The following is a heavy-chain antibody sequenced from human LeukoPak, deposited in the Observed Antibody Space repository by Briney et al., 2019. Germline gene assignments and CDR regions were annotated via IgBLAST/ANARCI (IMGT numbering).Heavy chain of an antibody. CDR2: ISAYNCNT. CDR1: GYTFTGYY. V-gene: IGHV1-18*04. J-gene: IGHJ6*03. CDR3: ARRGGKNYGDYLLYYYYMDV. Sequence: GASVKVSCKASGYTFTGYYMHWVRQAPGQGLELMGWISAYNCNTNYAQKFQGRVTMTTDTSTSTAYMELRSLRSDDTAMYYCARRGGKNYGDYLLYYYYMDVWGKGTTVTVSS. D-gene: IGHD4-17*01.